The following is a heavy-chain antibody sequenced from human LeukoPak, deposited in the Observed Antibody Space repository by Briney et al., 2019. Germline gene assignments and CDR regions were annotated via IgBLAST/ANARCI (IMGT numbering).Heavy chain of an antibody. CDR3: ARDSSIRPYFLGYCSSTSCYGYYYGMDV. J-gene: IGHJ6*02. Sequence: ASVKVSCKASGYTFTSYGISWVRQAPGQGLEWMGWISAYNGNTNYAQKLQGRVTMTTDTSTSTAYMELRSLRSDDTAVYYCARDSSIRPYFLGYCSSTSCYGYYYGMDVWGQGTTVTVSS. V-gene: IGHV1-18*01. CDR1: GYTFTSYG. CDR2: ISAYNGNT. D-gene: IGHD2-2*01.